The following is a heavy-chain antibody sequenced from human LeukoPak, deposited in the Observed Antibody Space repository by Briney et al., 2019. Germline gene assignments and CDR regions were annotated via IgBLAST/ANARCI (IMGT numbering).Heavy chain of an antibody. Sequence: SGGSLRLSCAASEFTFSKAWMSWVRQAPGKGLEWVAVISYDGSNKYYADSVKGRFTISRDNSKNTLYLQMNSLRAEDTAVYYCAKDLVVRYCSSTSCYTGSPSGMDVWGQGTTVTVSS. J-gene: IGHJ6*02. D-gene: IGHD2-2*02. CDR1: EFTFSKAW. CDR3: AKDLVVRYCSSTSCYTGSPSGMDV. V-gene: IGHV3-30*18. CDR2: ISYDGSNK.